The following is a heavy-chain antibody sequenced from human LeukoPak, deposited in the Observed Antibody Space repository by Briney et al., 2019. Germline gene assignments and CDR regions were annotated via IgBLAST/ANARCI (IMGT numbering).Heavy chain of an antibody. D-gene: IGHD1-14*01. Sequence: GESLKISCKGSGYSFTSYWVAWVRQMPGKGLEWMGIIYLGDSDPRYSPSFQGQVTISADKSTSSAFLQWDSLKASDTAMYYCVRHNTGADYWGQGTLVTVSS. J-gene: IGHJ4*02. CDR2: IYLGDSDP. CDR1: GYSFTSYW. CDR3: VRHNTGADY. V-gene: IGHV5-51*01.